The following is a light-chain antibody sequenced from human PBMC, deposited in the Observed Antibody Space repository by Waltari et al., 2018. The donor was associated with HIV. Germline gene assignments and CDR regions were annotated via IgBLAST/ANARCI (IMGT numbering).Light chain of an antibody. J-gene: IGLJ3*02. CDR2: EKN. V-gene: IGLV1-51*02. CDR1: SSNTGNTY. Sequence: QSVLTQPPSVSAAPGQKVTISCSGSSSNTGNTYVFWYQHSPGAAPKHLIFEKNKRPPGMPDRFSGSKSGTSATLDITGLQTGDEGDYYCGTWDISLNVGVFGGGTKLTVL. CDR3: GTWDISLNVGV.